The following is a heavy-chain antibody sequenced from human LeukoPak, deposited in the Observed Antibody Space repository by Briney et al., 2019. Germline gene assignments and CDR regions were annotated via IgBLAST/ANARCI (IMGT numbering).Heavy chain of an antibody. D-gene: IGHD5-12*01. J-gene: IGHJ6*02. V-gene: IGHV1-2*02. Sequence: ASVKVSCKASGYTFTGYYMHWVRQAPGQGLEWMGWINPNSGGTNYAQKFQGRVTMTRDTSISTAYMELSRLGSDDTAVYYCARDGGYDSGYYYYYYGMDVWGQGTAVTVSS. CDR2: INPNSGGT. CDR3: ARDGGYDSGYYYYYYGMDV. CDR1: GYTFTGYY.